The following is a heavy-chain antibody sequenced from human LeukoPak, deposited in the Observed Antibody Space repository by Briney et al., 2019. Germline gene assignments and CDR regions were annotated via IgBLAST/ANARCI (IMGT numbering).Heavy chain of an antibody. CDR3: ANPSGGFLEWQNAFDI. CDR2: ISWNSGSI. CDR1: GFTFDDYA. D-gene: IGHD3-3*01. V-gene: IGHV3-9*01. J-gene: IGHJ3*02. Sequence: PGRSLRLSCAASGFTFDDYAMHRVRQAPGKGLEWVSGISWNSGSIGYADSVKGRFTISRDNSKNTLYLQMNSLRAEDTAVYYCANPSGGFLEWQNAFDIWGQGTMVTVSS.